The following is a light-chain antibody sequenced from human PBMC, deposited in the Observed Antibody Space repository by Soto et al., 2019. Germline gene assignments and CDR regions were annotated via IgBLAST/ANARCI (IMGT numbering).Light chain of an antibody. CDR3: QQYYSYTSIT. Sequence: DIQMTQSPSTLSASVGERVTITCRVSQSISSWLAWYQQKPGKAPKLLIYDASSLESGVPSRFSGSGSGTEFTLTISSLQPDDFATYYCQQYYSYTSITFGQGTRLEIK. CDR2: DAS. V-gene: IGKV1-5*01. CDR1: QSISSW. J-gene: IGKJ5*01.